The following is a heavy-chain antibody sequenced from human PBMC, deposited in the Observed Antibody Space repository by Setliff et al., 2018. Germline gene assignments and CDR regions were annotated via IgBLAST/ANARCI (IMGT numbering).Heavy chain of an antibody. V-gene: IGHV4-39*07. CDR3: ARNPDFLQYSFDL. CDR1: GGSISNSTFY. J-gene: IGHJ2*01. Sequence: SETVSLTCTVSGGSISNSTFYWGWIRQPPGKGLEWIGSINYYGSIFDDGTTYSTYYNPSLKSRATISIDTSKSQFSLKLSSMTAADTALYYCARNPDFLQYSFDLWGRGTLVTVSS. D-gene: IGHD5-12*01. CDR2: INYYGSIFDDGTTYST.